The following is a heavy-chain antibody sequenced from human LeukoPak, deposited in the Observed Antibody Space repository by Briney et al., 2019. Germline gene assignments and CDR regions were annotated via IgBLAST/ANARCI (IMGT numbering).Heavy chain of an antibody. CDR1: GGSFSGYY. CDR3: ARSLRPEFYRRAFDI. Sequence: SETLSLTCAVYGGSFSGYYWSWIRQPPGKGLEWIGEINHSGSTNYNPSLKRRVTISVDTSKNQFSLKLSSVTAADTAVYYCARSLRPEFYRRAFDIWGQGTMVTVSS. V-gene: IGHV4-34*01. CDR2: INHSGST. J-gene: IGHJ3*02. D-gene: IGHD6-6*01.